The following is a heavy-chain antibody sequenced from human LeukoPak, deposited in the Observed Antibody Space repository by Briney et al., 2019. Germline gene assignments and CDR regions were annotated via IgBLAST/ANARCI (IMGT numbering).Heavy chain of an antibody. CDR2: IYQTKYT. J-gene: IGHJ4*02. V-gene: IGHV4-34*01. Sequence: SETLSLTCGVRGVSFSCNYRSWIRQSPGKGLEWIGEIYQTKYTTYNPSLKSRVTIWADTSVNQLSLTVTSVTAADTAIYYCARIRCSPVDDSCYNYWGRGTLVTVSS. CDR3: ARIRCSPVDDSCYNY. D-gene: IGHD2-15*01. CDR1: GVSFSCNY.